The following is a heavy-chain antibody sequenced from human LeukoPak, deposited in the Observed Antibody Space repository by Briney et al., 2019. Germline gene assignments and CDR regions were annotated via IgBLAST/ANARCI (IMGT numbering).Heavy chain of an antibody. CDR1: GFTFSSYG. J-gene: IGHJ6*03. D-gene: IGHD3-22*01. Sequence: GGSLRLSCAASGFTFSSYGMHWVRQVPGKGLEWVAVIWYDGSNEYYADSVKGRFTISRDNSKNTLYLQMNSLRAEDTAVYYCAKASSGYKLYYYYYMDVWGKGTTVTVSS. V-gene: IGHV3-30*02. CDR3: AKASSGYKLYYYYYMDV. CDR2: IWYDGSNE.